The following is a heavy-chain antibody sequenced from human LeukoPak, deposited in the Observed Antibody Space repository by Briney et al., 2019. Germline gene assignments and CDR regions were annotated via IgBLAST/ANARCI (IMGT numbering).Heavy chain of an antibody. CDR2: IYTSGST. CDR1: GGSISSYY. D-gene: IGHD5-12*01. Sequence: SETLSLTCTVSGGSISSYYWSWTRQPAGKGLEWIGRIYTSGSTNYNPSLKSRVTMSVDTSKNQFSLKLSSVTAADTAVYYCARTKGGYDSFWFDPWGQGTLVTVSS. CDR3: ARTKGGYDSFWFDP. V-gene: IGHV4-4*07. J-gene: IGHJ5*02.